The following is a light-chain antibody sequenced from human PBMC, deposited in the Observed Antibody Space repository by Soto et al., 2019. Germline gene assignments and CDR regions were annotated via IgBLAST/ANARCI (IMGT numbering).Light chain of an antibody. CDR3: QCGIT. CDR2: GAS. V-gene: IGKV3-15*01. CDR1: QSVSSN. J-gene: IGKJ4*01. Sequence: EIVMTQSPATLSVSPGERATLSCRASQSVSSNLAWYQQKPGQAPRLLIYGASTRATCIPARFSGSGSGTEFTLTISSLQSDDFAVYSCQCGITFGGGTKVEIK.